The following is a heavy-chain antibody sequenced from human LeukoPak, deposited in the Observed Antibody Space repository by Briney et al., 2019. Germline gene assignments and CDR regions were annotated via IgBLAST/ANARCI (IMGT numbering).Heavy chain of an antibody. CDR1: GGSISSYY. V-gene: IGHV4-39*07. J-gene: IGHJ6*03. Sequence: SETLSLTCTVSGGSISSYYWSWIRQPPGKGLEWIGSIYYSGRTYYNPSLKSRVTISVDTSKNQFSLKLNSVTAADTAVYYCVRADWNSGYYYYYYMDVWGKGTTVTVSS. CDR3: VRADWNSGYYYYYYMDV. D-gene: IGHD2/OR15-2a*01. CDR2: IYYSGRT.